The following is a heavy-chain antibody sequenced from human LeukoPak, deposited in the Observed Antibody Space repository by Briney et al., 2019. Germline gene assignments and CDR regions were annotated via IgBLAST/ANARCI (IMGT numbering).Heavy chain of an antibody. Sequence: GASVKVSCKASGGTFSSYAISWVRQAPGQGLEWMGGIIPIFGTANYAQKFQGRVTITTDESTSTAYMELSSLRSEDTAVYYCATRPSQYDFWSGYYQQPEYYFDYWGQGTLVTVSS. CDR1: GGTFSSYA. V-gene: IGHV1-69*05. CDR3: ATRPSQYDFWSGYYQQPEYYFDY. D-gene: IGHD3-3*01. CDR2: IIPIFGTA. J-gene: IGHJ4*02.